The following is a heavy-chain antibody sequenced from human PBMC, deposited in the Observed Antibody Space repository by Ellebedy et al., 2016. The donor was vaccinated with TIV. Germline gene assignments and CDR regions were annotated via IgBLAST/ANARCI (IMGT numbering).Heavy chain of an antibody. CDR1: GDSITNYY. CDR3: AGDRMYYYDSSGSYSYYAMDV. V-gene: IGHV4-59*01. CDR2: VHYRGSS. D-gene: IGHD3-22*01. Sequence: SETLSLTXSVSGDSITNYYWTWIRQPPGKGLEWIGFVHYRGSSNYNPSLKSRATTSLDTSKKQFSLTVSSVTAEDTAVYYCAGDRMYYYDSSGSYSYYAMDVWGQGTTVTVSS. J-gene: IGHJ6*02.